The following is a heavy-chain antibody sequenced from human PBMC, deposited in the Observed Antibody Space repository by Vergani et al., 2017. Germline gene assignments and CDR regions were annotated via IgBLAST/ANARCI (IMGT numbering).Heavy chain of an antibody. Sequence: QVQLQESGPRLVRPSQTLSLTCTVSGDSINTGAYYWSWIRQPAGKGLEWIGRVYTSGMTSYNPSLKSRVTILVDRSKSQLSLKLTSVTAGDTAVYFCARELSYYYGSGSDDYNPYYYEGMDVWGPGTTVTVSS. J-gene: IGHJ6*02. CDR3: ARELSYYYGSGSDDYNPYYYEGMDV. V-gene: IGHV4-61*02. D-gene: IGHD3-10*01. CDR2: VYTSGMT. CDR1: GDSINTGAYY.